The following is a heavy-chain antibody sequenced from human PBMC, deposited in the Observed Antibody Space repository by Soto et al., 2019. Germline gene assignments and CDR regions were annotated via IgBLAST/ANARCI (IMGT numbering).Heavy chain of an antibody. Sequence: SETLSLTCTVSGGSVGSDYWSWIRQPPGRGLEWIGYTHNSGNTDYNPSLKSRVTISLDASRNEFSLSLRSVTAADTAVYYCAKGGWYEDHWGQGTLVTVSS. D-gene: IGHD6-19*01. V-gene: IGHV4-59*08. CDR1: GGSVGSDY. J-gene: IGHJ4*02. CDR2: THNSGNT. CDR3: AKGGWYEDH.